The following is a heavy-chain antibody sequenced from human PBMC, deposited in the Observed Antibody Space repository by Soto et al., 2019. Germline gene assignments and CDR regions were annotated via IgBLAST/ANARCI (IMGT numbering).Heavy chain of an antibody. Sequence: PSETLSLTCTVSGGSISSYYWSWIRQPAGKGLEWIGRIYTSGSTNYNPSLKSRVTISVDTSKNQFSLKLSSVTAADTAVYYCATTRQRGYSYGLGYWGQGTLVTVSS. CDR1: GGSISSYY. CDR2: IYTSGST. D-gene: IGHD5-18*01. CDR3: ATTRQRGYSYGLGY. J-gene: IGHJ4*02. V-gene: IGHV4-4*07.